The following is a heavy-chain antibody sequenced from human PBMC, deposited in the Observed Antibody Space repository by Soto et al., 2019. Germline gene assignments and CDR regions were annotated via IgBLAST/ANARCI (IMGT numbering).Heavy chain of an antibody. CDR1: GYTFTSYY. J-gene: IGHJ2*01. V-gene: IGHV1-46*03. CDR3: ARDPERLYGDYVSWYFDL. CDR2: INPSGGST. Sequence: GASVKVSSKASGYTFTSYYMHWVRQAPGQGLEWMGIINPSGGSTSYAQKFQGRVTMTRDTSTSTVYMELSSLRSEDTAVYYCARDPERLYGDYVSWYFDLWGRGTLVTVSS. D-gene: IGHD4-17*01.